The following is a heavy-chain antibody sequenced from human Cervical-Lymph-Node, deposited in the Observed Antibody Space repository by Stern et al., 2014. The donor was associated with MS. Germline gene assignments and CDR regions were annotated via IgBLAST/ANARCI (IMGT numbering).Heavy chain of an antibody. CDR3: ARTRTSRGWFDF. J-gene: IGHJ5*01. Sequence: QITLKESGPALVKPTQTLTLTCTFSGFSLSDSGMCVSWIRQPPGKALEWLAFIAWDYDKYYSTSLKTRLTISKDTSKNQVVLRMTNMDPVDTATYYCARTRTSRGWFDFWGQGTLVTVSS. CDR2: IAWDYDK. CDR1: GFSLSDSGMC. V-gene: IGHV2-70*01. D-gene: IGHD3-10*01.